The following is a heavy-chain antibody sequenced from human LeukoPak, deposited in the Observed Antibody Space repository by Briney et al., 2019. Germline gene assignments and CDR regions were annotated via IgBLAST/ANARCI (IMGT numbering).Heavy chain of an antibody. V-gene: IGHV3-49*04. D-gene: IGHD3-3*01. Sequence: GSLRLSSTTPGFTFGYYAMAWVPQTPEGRLECGGSIREKASGGTTEYPSSVKGRFTVARDDSRSIAYLQMNSLKIEDTAIDYCTRWRETSVLHYWGTGSLVTVSS. CDR1: GFTFGYYA. CDR2: IREKASGGTT. J-gene: IGHJ4*02. CDR3: TRWRETSVLHY.